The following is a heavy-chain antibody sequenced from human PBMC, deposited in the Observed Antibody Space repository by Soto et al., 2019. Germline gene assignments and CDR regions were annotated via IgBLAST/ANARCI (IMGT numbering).Heavy chain of an antibody. CDR1: GFTLSNYW. CDR2: INYDGSEK. D-gene: IGHD3-10*01. CDR3: LSAGSAVS. V-gene: IGHV3-7*05. Sequence: EVQLVESGGGLVQPGGSLRLSCAASGFTLSNYWMTWVRQAPGKGLEWVANINYDGSEKNYVDSAKGRFTISRDNTRNSLALQMNTLRAEDTAVYYCLSAGSAVSWGQGTLVTVSS. J-gene: IGHJ4*02.